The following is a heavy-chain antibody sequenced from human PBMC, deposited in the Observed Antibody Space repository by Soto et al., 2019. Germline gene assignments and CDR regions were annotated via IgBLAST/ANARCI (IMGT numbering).Heavy chain of an antibody. CDR1: GFTFSSYD. Sequence: EVQLLESGGGLVQPGGSLRLSCVGSGFTFSSYDMTWVRQAPGKGLEWVSSFSFYGRRDNTYYAESVKGRFTISRGNSRNTVYLQMDNLRVEDTAVYYCAKSLYNDSGGPNDHWGQGTLVTVSS. J-gene: IGHJ4*02. CDR3: AKSLYNDSGGPNDH. CDR2: FSFYGRRDNT. D-gene: IGHD6-25*01. V-gene: IGHV3-23*01.